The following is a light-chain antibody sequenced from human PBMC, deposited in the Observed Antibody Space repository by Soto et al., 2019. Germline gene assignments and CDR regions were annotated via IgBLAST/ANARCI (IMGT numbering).Light chain of an antibody. J-gene: IGLJ2*01. V-gene: IGLV1-47*01. Sequence: QSVLTQPPSASGTPGQRATISCSGSSSNIGSNYVYWYQQLPGTAPKLLIYRTNQRPSGVPDRFSGSKSGTSASLAISGLRSEDEADYFCTAWDDSLSGPVFGGGTKLTVL. CDR2: RTN. CDR1: SSNIGSNY. CDR3: TAWDDSLSGPV.